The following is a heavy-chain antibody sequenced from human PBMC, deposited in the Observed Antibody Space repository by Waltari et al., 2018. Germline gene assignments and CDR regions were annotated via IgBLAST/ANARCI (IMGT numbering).Heavy chain of an antibody. CDR3: ARYSRYDSSGYLDY. Sequence: QVQLVESGGGVVQPGRSLRISCAASGFTFSIHAIHWVRQAPGKGLEGVAVISNEGSKSYYAVSVKGRCTISRDNSRNTLYLQMNSLRIEDTAVFDCARYSRYDSSGYLDYWGQGTLVTVSS. CDR2: ISNEGSKS. CDR1: GFTFSIHA. V-gene: IGHV3-30*01. D-gene: IGHD3-22*01. J-gene: IGHJ4*02.